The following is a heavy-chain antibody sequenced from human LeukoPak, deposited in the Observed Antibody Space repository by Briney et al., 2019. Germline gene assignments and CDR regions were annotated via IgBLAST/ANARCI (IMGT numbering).Heavy chain of an antibody. CDR1: GGPISRHY. CDR3: ATESAAAGEYYYYMDV. J-gene: IGHJ6*03. V-gene: IGHV4-59*11. Sequence: NPSETLSLTCTVSGGPISRHYWSWIRQPPGKGLEWIGYIYYSGNTNYNPSLKSRVSMSVDTSKNQFSLNLSSLTAADTAVYYCATESAAAGEYYYYMDVWGKGTTVTVSS. D-gene: IGHD6-13*01. CDR2: IYYSGNT.